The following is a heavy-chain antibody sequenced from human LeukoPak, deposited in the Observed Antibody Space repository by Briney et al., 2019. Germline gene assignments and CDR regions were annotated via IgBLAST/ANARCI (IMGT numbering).Heavy chain of an antibody. CDR3: TTDISPPHCSSTSCYGYFDY. CDR2: IKSKTDGGTT. D-gene: IGHD2-2*01. Sequence: KSGGSLRLSCAASGFTFSNAWMSWVRQAPGKGLEWVGRIKSKTDGGTTDYAAPVKGRFTISRDDSKNTLYLQMNSLKTEDTAVYYCTTDISPPHCSSTSCYGYFDYWGQGTLVTVSS. V-gene: IGHV3-15*01. CDR1: GFTFSNAW. J-gene: IGHJ4*02.